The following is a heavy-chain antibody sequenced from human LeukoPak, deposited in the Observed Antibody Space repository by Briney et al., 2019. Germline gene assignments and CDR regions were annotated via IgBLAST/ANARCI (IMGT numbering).Heavy chain of an antibody. Sequence: GASVTVSCKASGYTFTSYYMHWVRQAPGQGLEWMGIINPSGGSTSYARKFQGRVTMTRDTSTSTVYMELSSLRSEDTAVYYCARGTVTDLLEYWGQGTLVTVSS. J-gene: IGHJ4*02. CDR1: GYTFTSYY. V-gene: IGHV1-46*01. CDR2: INPSGGST. CDR3: ARGTVTDLLEY. D-gene: IGHD2-21*02.